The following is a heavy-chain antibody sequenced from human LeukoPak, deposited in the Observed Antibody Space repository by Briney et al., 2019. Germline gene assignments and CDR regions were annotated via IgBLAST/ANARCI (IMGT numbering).Heavy chain of an antibody. CDR3: AELGITMIGGV. D-gene: IGHD3-10*02. J-gene: IGHJ6*04. CDR2: ISSSSSYI. Sequence: GGSLRPSCAAPGFTFSGYSMNWVRQAPGKGLEWVSSISSSSSYIYYADSVKGRFTISRDNAKNSLYLQMNSLRAEDTAVYYCAELGITMIGGVWGKGTTVTISS. CDR1: GFTFSGYS. V-gene: IGHV3-21*01.